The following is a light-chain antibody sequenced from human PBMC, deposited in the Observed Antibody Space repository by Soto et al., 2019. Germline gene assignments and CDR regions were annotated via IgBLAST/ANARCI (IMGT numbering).Light chain of an antibody. CDR1: QTVSNNH. CDR2: GAS. V-gene: IGKV3-20*01. Sequence: EIVLTQSPGTLSLSLGERATLSCRASQTVSNNHLAWYRQKPGQTPRLLIYGASSRATGIPDRFNGSGSGTDFTLTISRLEPEDFAVYYCHQYGRSPQTFGPGTKVDFK. J-gene: IGKJ3*01. CDR3: HQYGRSPQT.